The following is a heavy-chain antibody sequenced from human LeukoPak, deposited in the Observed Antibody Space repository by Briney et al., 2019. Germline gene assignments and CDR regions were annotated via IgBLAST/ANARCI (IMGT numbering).Heavy chain of an antibody. CDR3: AKDRGSGHMDY. J-gene: IGHJ4*02. CDR1: GFSFSNFG. Sequence: GGSLRLSCAASGFSFSNFGMHWVRLAPGKGLEWVAVISYDGSNKYYGDSVKGRFFISRDDSKNTLFLQMNTLRAEDTAVYYCAKDRGSGHMDYWGQGTLVTVSS. D-gene: IGHD6-19*01. V-gene: IGHV3-30*18. CDR2: ISYDGSNK.